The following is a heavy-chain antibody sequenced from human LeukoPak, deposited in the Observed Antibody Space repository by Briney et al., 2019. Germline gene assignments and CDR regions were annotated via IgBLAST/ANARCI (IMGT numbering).Heavy chain of an antibody. CDR2: ISYDGSNK. J-gene: IGHJ6*03. CDR1: GFTFSSYG. V-gene: IGHV3-30*18. D-gene: IGHD2-15*01. CDR3: AKGPHNCSGGSCYPPRSYYYYYYMYV. Sequence: GGSLRLSCAASGFTFSSYGMHWVRQAPGKGLEWVAVISYDGSNKYYADSVKGRFTISRDNSKNTLYLQMNSLRAEDTAVYYCAKGPHNCSGGSCYPPRSYYYYYYMYVWGKGTTVTVSS.